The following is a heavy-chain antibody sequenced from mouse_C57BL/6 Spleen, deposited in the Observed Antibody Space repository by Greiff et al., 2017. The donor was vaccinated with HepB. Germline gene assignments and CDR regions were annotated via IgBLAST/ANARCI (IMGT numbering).Heavy chain of an antibody. CDR3: ARHNEGGAMDY. D-gene: IGHD1-3*01. Sequence: EVKLVESGGDLVKPGGSLKLSCAASGFTFSSYGMSWVRQTPDKRLEWVATISSGGNYTYYPDSVKGRFTISRDNAKNTLYLQMSSLKSEDTAMYYCARHNEGGAMDYWGQGTSVTVSS. V-gene: IGHV5-6*02. CDR1: GFTFSSYG. J-gene: IGHJ4*01. CDR2: ISSGGNYT.